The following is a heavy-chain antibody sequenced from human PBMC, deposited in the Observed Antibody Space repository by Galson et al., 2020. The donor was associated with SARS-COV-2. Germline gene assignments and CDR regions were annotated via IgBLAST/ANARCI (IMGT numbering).Heavy chain of an antibody. CDR2: INYSGGT. J-gene: IGHJ6*03. CDR1: GGSISSRNYY. V-gene: IGHV4-39*02. CDR3: AGRTPYDVLTAYEGDYFRNMDV. D-gene: IGHD3-9*01. Sequence: SETLSLTCTVSGGSISSRNYYWAWIRQPPGKGLEWIGSINYSGGTYYSPSLKSRLTISVDTSKNHFSLKVRSVTAADTAVYYCAGRTPYDVLTAYEGDYFRNMDVWGRGTTVSVSS.